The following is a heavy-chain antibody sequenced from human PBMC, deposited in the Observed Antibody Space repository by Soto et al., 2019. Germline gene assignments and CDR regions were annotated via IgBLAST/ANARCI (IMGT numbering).Heavy chain of an antibody. V-gene: IGHV3-21*01. CDR3: AREGRDGYNYPLDY. CDR2: ISSSSSFI. Sequence: GGSLRLSCAASGFTFSSYSMNWVRQAPGKGLEWVSSISSSSSFIYYADSVKGRFTISRDNAKNSLYLQMNSLRAEDTAVYYCAREGRDGYNYPLDYWGQGTLVTVSS. D-gene: IGHD5-12*01. CDR1: GFTFSSYS. J-gene: IGHJ4*02.